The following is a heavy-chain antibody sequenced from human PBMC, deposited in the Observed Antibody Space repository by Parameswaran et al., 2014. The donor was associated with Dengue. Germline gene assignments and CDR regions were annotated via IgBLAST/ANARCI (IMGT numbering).Heavy chain of an antibody. D-gene: IGHD7-27*01. CDR3: ARGRTLTGNDY. CDR2: INPNSGGT. J-gene: IGHJ4*02. V-gene: IGHV1-2*06. Sequence: WVRQAPGQGLEWMGRINPNSGGTNYAQKFQGRVTMTRDTSISTAYMELSRLRSDDTAVYYCARGRTLTGNDYWGQGTLVTVSS.